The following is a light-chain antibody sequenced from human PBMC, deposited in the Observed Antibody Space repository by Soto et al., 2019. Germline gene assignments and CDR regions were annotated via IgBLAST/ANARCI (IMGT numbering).Light chain of an antibody. CDR3: AAWDDSLSGRV. CDR1: SSNIGGNY. J-gene: IGLJ3*02. Sequence: QSVLTQPPSASGTPGQRGTISCSGSSSNIGGNYVYWYQQLPGTAPKLLIYRNNQRPSGVPDRFSGCKSGTSASLAISGLRSEDEADYYCAAWDDSLSGRVFGGGTKLTVL. CDR2: RNN. V-gene: IGLV1-47*01.